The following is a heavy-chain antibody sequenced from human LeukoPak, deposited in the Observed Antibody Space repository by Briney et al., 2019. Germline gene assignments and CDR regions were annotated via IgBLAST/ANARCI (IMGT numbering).Heavy chain of an antibody. J-gene: IGHJ5*02. D-gene: IGHD2-2*01. CDR2: IYYSGST. CDR1: GGSISSYY. V-gene: IGHV4-39*01. CDR3: ARQPRDCSSTSCYGDWFDP. Sequence: SETLSLTCTVSGGSISSYYWGWIRQPPGKGLEWIGSIYYSGSTYYNPSLKSRVTISVDTSKNQFSLKLSSVTAADTAVYYCARQPRDCSSTSCYGDWFDPWGQGTLVTVSS.